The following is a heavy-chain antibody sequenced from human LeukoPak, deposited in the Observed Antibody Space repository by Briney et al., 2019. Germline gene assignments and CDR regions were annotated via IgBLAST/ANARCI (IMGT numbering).Heavy chain of an antibody. J-gene: IGHJ6*02. CDR2: MYASGIT. CDR1: GGSISSYY. Sequence: SETLSLTCTVSGGSISSYYWSWIRQPAGKGLEWIGRMYASGITNYNPSLKSRVTMSEDTSKNQFSLKLSSVTAADTAVYYCARDQYCSGGSCTYYYYYGMDVWGQGTTVTVSS. CDR3: ARDQYCSGGSCTYYYYYGMDV. V-gene: IGHV4-4*07. D-gene: IGHD2-15*01.